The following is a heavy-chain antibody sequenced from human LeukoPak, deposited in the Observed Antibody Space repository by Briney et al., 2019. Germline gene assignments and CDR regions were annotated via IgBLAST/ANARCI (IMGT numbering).Heavy chain of an antibody. J-gene: IGHJ4*02. Sequence: GGSLRLSCAASGFTFSSYAMSCVRQAPGKGLEWVSAISGSGGSTYYADSVKGRFTISRDNSKNTLYLQMNSLRAEDTAVYYCAKDRVGYDSSGPFDYWGQGTLVTVSS. CDR3: AKDRVGYDSSGPFDY. CDR1: GFTFSSYA. V-gene: IGHV3-23*01. D-gene: IGHD3-22*01. CDR2: ISGSGGST.